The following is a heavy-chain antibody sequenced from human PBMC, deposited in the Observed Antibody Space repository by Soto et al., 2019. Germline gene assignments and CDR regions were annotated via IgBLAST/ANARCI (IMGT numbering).Heavy chain of an antibody. CDR1: GGSISSGVYF. CDR3: AREPYLPKDRNDF. Sequence: SETLHLTCSVSGGSISSGVYFWTWIRQSPGNGLEWMWYIFHSWTTYYNPSLTGRLIISIEKSKNLFSLRLTSVTAADSAVYFCAREPYLPKDRNDFWGHGTLVT. V-gene: IGHV4-30-4*01. J-gene: IGHJ4*01. CDR2: IFHSWTT.